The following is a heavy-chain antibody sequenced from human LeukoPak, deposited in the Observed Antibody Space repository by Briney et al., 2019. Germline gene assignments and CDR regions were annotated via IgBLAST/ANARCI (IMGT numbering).Heavy chain of an antibody. J-gene: IGHJ6*02. CDR1: GYTFTSYG. CDR2: ISAYNGNT. Sequence: GASVKVSCKASGYTFTSYGISWVRQAPGQGLEWMGWISAYNGNTNYAQKLQGRVTMTTDTSTSTAYMELRSLRSDDTAVYYCARVETSYYDFWSGYSLGDYGMDVWGQGTTVTVSS. CDR3: ARVETSYYDFWSGYSLGDYGMDV. V-gene: IGHV1-18*01. D-gene: IGHD3-3*01.